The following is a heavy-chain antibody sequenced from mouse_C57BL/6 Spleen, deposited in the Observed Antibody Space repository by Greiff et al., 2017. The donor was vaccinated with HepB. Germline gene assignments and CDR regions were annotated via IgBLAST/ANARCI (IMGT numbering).Heavy chain of an antibody. CDR2: INPYNGGT. V-gene: IGHV1-19*01. D-gene: IGHD3-2*02. CDR3: AREGRQLRFLDY. Sequence: VQLQQSGPVLVKPGASVKMSCKASGYTFTDYYMNWVKQSHGKSLEWIGVINPYNGGTSYNQKFKGKATLTVDKSSSTAYMELNSLTSEDSAVYYCAREGRQLRFLDYWGQGTTLTVSS. J-gene: IGHJ2*01. CDR1: GYTFTDYY.